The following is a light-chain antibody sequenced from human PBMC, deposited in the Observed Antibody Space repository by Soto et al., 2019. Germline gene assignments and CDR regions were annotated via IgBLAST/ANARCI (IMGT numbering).Light chain of an antibody. J-gene: IGKJ1*01. CDR1: ESVVSSY. CDR2: GAS. V-gene: IGKV3-20*01. Sequence: PGEIATLYFRATESVVSSYLAWYQLKPGQAPRLLIYGASNRATGIPDRFSGSGSGTDFTLTISRLEPEDFAVYYCQQYGSSGTFGQGTKVDI. CDR3: QQYGSSGT.